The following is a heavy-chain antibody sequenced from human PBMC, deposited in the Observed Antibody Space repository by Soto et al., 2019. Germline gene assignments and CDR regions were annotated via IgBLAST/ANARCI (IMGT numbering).Heavy chain of an antibody. J-gene: IGHJ5*02. CDR3: ASPKIAFYNWFDP. V-gene: IGHV4-39*01. CDR2: IYYSGST. Sequence: LTCTVSGGSISSSSYYWGWIRQPPGKGLEWIGSIYYSGSTYYNPSLKSRVTISVDTSKNQFSLKLSSVTAADTAVYYCASPKIAFYNWFDPWGQGTLVTVSS. CDR1: GGSISSSSYY. D-gene: IGHD3-3*02.